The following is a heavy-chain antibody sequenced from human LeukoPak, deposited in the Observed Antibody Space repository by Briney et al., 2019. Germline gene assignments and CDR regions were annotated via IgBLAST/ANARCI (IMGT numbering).Heavy chain of an antibody. CDR1: GGSISSYY. V-gene: IGHV4-59*01. CDR3: ARFPGGTTNY. Sequence: SETLSLTCTVSGGSISSYYWSWIRQPPGKGLEWIGYIYYSGSTNYNPSLKSRVTISVDTSKNQFSLKLSSVTAADTAVYYCARFPGGTTNYWGQGTLVTVSS. D-gene: IGHD1-1*01. CDR2: IYYSGST. J-gene: IGHJ4*02.